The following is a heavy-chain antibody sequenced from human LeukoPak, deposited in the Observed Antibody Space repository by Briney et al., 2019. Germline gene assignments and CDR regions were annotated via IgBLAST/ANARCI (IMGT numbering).Heavy chain of an antibody. CDR3: AREAGYYYGSGSYRIFDY. D-gene: IGHD3-10*01. V-gene: IGHV4-39*07. Sequence: SETLSLTCTVSGGSISSSSYYWGWIRQPPGKGLEWIGSIYYSGSTNYNPSLKSRVTISVDTSKNQFSLKLSSVTAADTAVYYCAREAGYYYGSGSYRIFDYWGQGTLVTVSS. J-gene: IGHJ4*02. CDR1: GGSISSSSYY. CDR2: IYYSGST.